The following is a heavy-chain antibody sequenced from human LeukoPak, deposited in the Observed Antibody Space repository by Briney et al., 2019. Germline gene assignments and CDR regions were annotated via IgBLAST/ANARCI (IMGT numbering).Heavy chain of an antibody. CDR1: GGSFSGYY. J-gene: IGHJ4*02. CDR3: ARRGTQRGFAY. D-gene: IGHD3-16*01. CDR2: INHSGST. Sequence: PSETLSLTCAVYGGSFSGYYWSWIRQPPGKGLEWIGEINHSGSTNYNPSLKSRVTISVDTSKNQFSLKLSSVTAADTAVYYCARRGTQRGFAYWGQGTLVTVSS. V-gene: IGHV4-34*01.